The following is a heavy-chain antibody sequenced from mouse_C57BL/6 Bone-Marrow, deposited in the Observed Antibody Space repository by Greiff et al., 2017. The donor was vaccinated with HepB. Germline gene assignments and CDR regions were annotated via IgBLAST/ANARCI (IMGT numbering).Heavy chain of an antibody. Sequence: EVHLVESGPGLVKPSQSLSLTCSVTGYSITSGYYWNWIRQFPGNKLEWMGYISYDGSNNYNPSLKNRISITRDTSKNQFFLKLNSVTTEDTATYYCARDLYGSSYDYAMDYWGQGTSVTVSS. J-gene: IGHJ4*01. D-gene: IGHD1-1*01. V-gene: IGHV3-6*01. CDR2: ISYDGSN. CDR1: GYSITSGYY. CDR3: ARDLYGSSYDYAMDY.